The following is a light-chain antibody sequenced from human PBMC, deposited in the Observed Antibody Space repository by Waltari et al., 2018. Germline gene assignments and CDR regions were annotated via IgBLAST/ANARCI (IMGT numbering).Light chain of an antibody. CDR3: QVWDSFDVV. Sequence: SYELSQPLSVSVALGQMATITCGGNNLLRKTVHWYRLKPGQAPVLVMHRDTSRPSGIPERLSGSKSGNTATLIIDRAQAEDEADYYCQVWDSFDVVFGGGTKLTVL. CDR1: NLLRKT. J-gene: IGLJ2*01. V-gene: IGLV3-9*01. CDR2: RDT.